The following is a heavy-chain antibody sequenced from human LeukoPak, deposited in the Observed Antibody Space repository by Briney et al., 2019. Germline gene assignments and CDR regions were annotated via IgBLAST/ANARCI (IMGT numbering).Heavy chain of an antibody. D-gene: IGHD3-22*01. V-gene: IGHV1-69*06. CDR2: IIPIFGTA. CDR1: GGTFSSYA. J-gene: IGHJ4*02. CDR3: ARDYYDSSGYSRHTDY. Sequence: ASVKVSCKASGGTFSSYAISWVRQAPGQGREWMGVIIPIFGTANYAQKFQGRVTITADKSTSTAYMELSSLRSEDTAVYYCARDYYDSSGYSRHTDYWGQGTLVTVSS.